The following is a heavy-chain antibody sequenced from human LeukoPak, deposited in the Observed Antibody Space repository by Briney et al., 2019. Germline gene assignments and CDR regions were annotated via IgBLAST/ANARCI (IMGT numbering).Heavy chain of an antibody. D-gene: IGHD1-26*01. CDR2: ISGSGGST. CDR3: AKVVKGTPGAFDY. V-gene: IGHV3-23*01. CDR1: GFTFSGYA. Sequence: GGSLRLSCAASGFTFSGYAMSWVRQAPGKGLEWVSAISGSGGSTYYADSVKGRFTISRDNSKNTLYLQMNSLRAEDTAVYYCAKVVKGTPGAFDYWGQGTLVTVSS. J-gene: IGHJ4*02.